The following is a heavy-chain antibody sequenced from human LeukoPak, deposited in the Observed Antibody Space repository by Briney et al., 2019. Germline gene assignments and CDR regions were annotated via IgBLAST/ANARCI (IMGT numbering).Heavy chain of an antibody. J-gene: IGHJ4*02. V-gene: IGHV4-38-2*02. CDR1: GYSISSGYY. CDR3: ARVRTFGYSSGWYDY. CDR2: IYHSGKS. D-gene: IGHD6-19*01. Sequence: SETLSLTCSVSGYSISSGYYWDWIRQPPGKGLEWIASIYHSGKSYYNPSLESRVTISVDTSKNQISLKLSSVTAADTAVYYCARVRTFGYSSGWYDYWGQGTLVTVSS.